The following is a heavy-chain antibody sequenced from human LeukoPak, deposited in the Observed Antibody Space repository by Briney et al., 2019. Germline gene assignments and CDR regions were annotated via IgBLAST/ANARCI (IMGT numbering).Heavy chain of an antibody. Sequence: GASVKVSCKASGYTFTGYYMPWVRQAPGQGLEWMGWINPNSGGTNYAQKFQGRVTMTRDTSISTAYMELSRLRSDDTAVYYCARDLGPAGYLVDYWGQGTLVTVSS. CDR2: INPNSGGT. J-gene: IGHJ4*02. V-gene: IGHV1-2*02. CDR3: ARDLGPAGYLVDY. CDR1: GYTFTGYY. D-gene: IGHD3-9*01.